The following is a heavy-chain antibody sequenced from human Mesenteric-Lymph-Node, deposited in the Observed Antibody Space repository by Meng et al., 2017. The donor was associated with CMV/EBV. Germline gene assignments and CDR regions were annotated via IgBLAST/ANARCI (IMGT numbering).Heavy chain of an antibody. CDR2: IYYSGTT. V-gene: IGHV4-39*07. D-gene: IGHD3-3*01. Sequence: SETLSLTCTVSGGSISSSYYYWGWIRQPPGKGLEWIGSIYYSGTTYYNPSLKSRVTISVDTSNNQFSLKLSSVTAADTAVYYCARELRGIFGGFDPWGQGTLVTVSS. J-gene: IGHJ5*02. CDR3: ARELRGIFGGFDP. CDR1: GGSISSSYYY.